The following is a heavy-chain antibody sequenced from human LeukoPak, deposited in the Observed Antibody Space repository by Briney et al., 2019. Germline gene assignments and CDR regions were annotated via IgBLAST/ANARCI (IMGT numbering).Heavy chain of an antibody. J-gene: IGHJ6*04. Sequence: SETLSLTCVVSDYSISSAYYWGWIRQPPGKGLEWIGSIHRSGSTYYNPSLKSRVTISVDTSKNHFSLKLSAVTAADTAVYYCARDRLGTYCSSTNCYYYGMDVWGKGTTVTVSS. CDR3: ARDRLGTYCSSTNCYYYGMDV. CDR1: DYSISSAYY. V-gene: IGHV4-38-2*02. CDR2: IHRSGST. D-gene: IGHD2-2*01.